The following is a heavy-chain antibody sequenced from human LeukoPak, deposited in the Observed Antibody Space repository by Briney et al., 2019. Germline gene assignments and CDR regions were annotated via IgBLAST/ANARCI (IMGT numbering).Heavy chain of an antibody. CDR3: TTHANYDFWSGYYLY. J-gene: IGHJ4*02. D-gene: IGHD3-3*01. Sequence: GGSLRLSCAASGLTFSNAWMSWVRQAPGEGLEWVGRIKSKTDGGTTDYAAPVKGRFTISRDDSKNTLYLQMNSLKTEDTAVYYCTTHANYDFWSGYYLYWGEGTLVTVSS. V-gene: IGHV3-15*01. CDR2: IKSKTDGGTT. CDR1: GLTFSNAW.